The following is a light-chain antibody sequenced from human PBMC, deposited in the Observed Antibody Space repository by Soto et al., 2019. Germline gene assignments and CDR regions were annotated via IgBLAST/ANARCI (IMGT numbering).Light chain of an antibody. CDR3: ALFMGNGISV. CDR2: STS. J-gene: IGLJ1*01. V-gene: IGLV8-61*01. Sequence: QTVVTQESSFSVSPGGTVTLTCGLISGSVSAAHNPNWYQQTPGQAPRTLIYSTSTRSSGVPDRFSGSILGNKAALTITGAQADDESDYDCALFMGNGISVFGTGTKVTVL. CDR1: SGSVSAAHN.